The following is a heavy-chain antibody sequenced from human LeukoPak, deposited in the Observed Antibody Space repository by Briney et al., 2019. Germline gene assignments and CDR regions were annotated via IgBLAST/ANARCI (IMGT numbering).Heavy chain of an antibody. D-gene: IGHD6-13*01. CDR3: ARGYGTSWFYS. J-gene: IGHJ5*01. Sequence: GGSLRLSCAASGFTFSIYSMTWVRQTPGKGLEWVSYISDSSSVIYYADSVEGRFTISRDNGKNSLYLQMNSLRADDTAVYYCARGYGTSWFYSWGQGTLVTVSS. CDR1: GFTFSIYS. CDR2: ISDSSSVI. V-gene: IGHV3-48*04.